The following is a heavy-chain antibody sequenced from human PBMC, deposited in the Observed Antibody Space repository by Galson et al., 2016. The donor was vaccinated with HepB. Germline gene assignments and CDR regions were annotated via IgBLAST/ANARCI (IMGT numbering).Heavy chain of an antibody. V-gene: IGHV1-3*01. Sequence: SVKVSCKASGYSFTKYAMHWVRRAPGQGYEWMGWINEANRDTKYSPKFKGRVTMTSDTFASTAYLELSSLTSEDTAIYYCARALEAAAGTNFYYFDMDVWGQGTTVIVSS. CDR3: ARALEAAAGTNFYYFDMDV. D-gene: IGHD6-13*01. J-gene: IGHJ6*02. CDR1: GYSFTKYA. CDR2: INEANRDT.